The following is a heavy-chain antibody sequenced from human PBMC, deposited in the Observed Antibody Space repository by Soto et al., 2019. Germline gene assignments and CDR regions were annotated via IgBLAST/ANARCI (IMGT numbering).Heavy chain of an antibody. V-gene: IGHV4-31*03. CDR2: IYYSGST. J-gene: IGHJ2*01. CDR3: ARGTRDGYNYLGWYFEL. CDR1: GGSISSGGYY. Sequence: QVQLQESGPGLVKPSQTLSLTCTVSGGSISSGGYYWSWIRQHPGKGLEWIGYIYYSGSTYYNPSLKSRVTISVDTSKNQFSLKLSSVTAADTAVYYCARGTRDGYNYLGWYFELWGRGTLVTVSS. D-gene: IGHD5-12*01.